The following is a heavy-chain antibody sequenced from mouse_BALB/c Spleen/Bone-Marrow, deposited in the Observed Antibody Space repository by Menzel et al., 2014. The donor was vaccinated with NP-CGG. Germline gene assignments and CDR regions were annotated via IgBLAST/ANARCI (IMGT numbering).Heavy chain of an antibody. J-gene: IGHJ4*01. CDR3: ARTTMIATGGYYAIDY. CDR2: IYPGDGDT. CDR1: SYTLTSYW. V-gene: IGHV1-87*01. D-gene: IGHD2-4*01. Sequence: QLELKRTGQEPGRSGASGKLSCTAYSYTLTSYWMQWVKQRPGQGLEWIGAIYPGDGDTRYTQKFKGKATLTADKSSSTAYMQLSSLASEDSAVYYCARTTMIATGGYYAIDYLGQGTSATVSS.